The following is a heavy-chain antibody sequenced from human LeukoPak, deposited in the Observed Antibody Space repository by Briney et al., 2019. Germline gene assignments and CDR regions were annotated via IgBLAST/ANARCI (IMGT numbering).Heavy chain of an antibody. D-gene: IGHD2-2*01. CDR2: IKSDESVT. J-gene: IGHJ4*02. V-gene: IGHV3-74*03. CDR1: GFTFSSYW. CDR3: VRSRFTTSSFDY. Sequence: PGGSLRLSCAASGFTFSSYWMQWVRQAPGQGLVWVARIKSDESVTTYTNSVRGRFTISRDNAKNTLYLQMNSLRAEDTAMFYCVRSRFTTSSFDYWGQGTLVTVSS.